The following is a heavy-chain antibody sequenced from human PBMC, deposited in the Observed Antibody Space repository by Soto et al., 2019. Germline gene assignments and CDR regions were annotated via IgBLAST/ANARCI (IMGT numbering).Heavy chain of an antibody. J-gene: IGHJ4*02. CDR1: GGSISSGDYY. D-gene: IGHD3-10*01. V-gene: IGHV4-31*03. CDR3: ATYGSGSYKPTTFDY. Sequence: SETLSLTCTVSGGSISSGDYYWSWIRQHPGKGLEWIGYIYYSGSTYYNPSLKSRVTISVDTSKNQFSLKLSSVTAADTAVYYCATYGSGSYKPTTFDYWGQGTLVTVSS. CDR2: IYYSGST.